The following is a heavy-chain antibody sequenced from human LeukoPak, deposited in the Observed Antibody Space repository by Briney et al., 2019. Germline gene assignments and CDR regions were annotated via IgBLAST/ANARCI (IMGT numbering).Heavy chain of an antibody. V-gene: IGHV3-30-3*01. D-gene: IGHD5-18*01. Sequence: GGSLRLSCAASGFTFSSYAMRWVRQAPGKGLEWVAVISYDGSNKYYADSVKGRFTISRDNSKNTLYLQMNSLRAEDTAVYYCFDTAMAGYWGQGTLVTVSS. CDR2: ISYDGSNK. CDR1: GFTFSSYA. CDR3: FDTAMAGY. J-gene: IGHJ4*02.